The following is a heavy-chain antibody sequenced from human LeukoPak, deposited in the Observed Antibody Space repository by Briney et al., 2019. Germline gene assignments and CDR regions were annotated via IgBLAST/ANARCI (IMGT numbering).Heavy chain of an antibody. J-gene: IGHJ5*02. CDR2: MYYSGST. Sequence: PSETLSLTCTVSGGSISSGDYYWSWIHQPPGKGLEWIGYMYYSGSTYYNPSLKSRVTISVDTSKNQFSLKLSSVTAADTAVYYCARPYYYDSRIDPWGQGTLVTVSS. CDR3: ARPYYYDSRIDP. V-gene: IGHV4-30-4*01. D-gene: IGHD3-22*01. CDR1: GGSISSGDYY.